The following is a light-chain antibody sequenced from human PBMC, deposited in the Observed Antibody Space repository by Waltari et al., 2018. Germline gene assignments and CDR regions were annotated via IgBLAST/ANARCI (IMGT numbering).Light chain of an antibody. Sequence: QSALTQPRSVSGSPGQSVTISCTGTSSDVGGYSYFSWYQQHPGKAPKLMIYDVSKRPSGVPDRFSAAKSGNAASLTISGLQAEDEADYYCCSYAGSYSLGVFGGGTKLTVL. CDR2: DVS. CDR1: SSDVGGYSY. V-gene: IGLV2-11*01. J-gene: IGLJ3*02. CDR3: CSYAGSYSLGV.